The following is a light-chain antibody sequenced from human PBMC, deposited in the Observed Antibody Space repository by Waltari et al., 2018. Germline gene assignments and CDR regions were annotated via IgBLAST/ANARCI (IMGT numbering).Light chain of an antibody. CDR1: SGHSTYA. Sequence: QLVLTQSSSASASLGASVKLTCTLSSGHSTYAIAWYQQQPEKGPRFLMKVNNDGSQNKGDGSPDRFSGSSSGAERYLTISSLQSEDEADYYCQTWGTGIWVFGGGTKLTVL. CDR2: VNNDGSQ. J-gene: IGLJ3*02. CDR3: QTWGTGIWV. V-gene: IGLV4-69*01.